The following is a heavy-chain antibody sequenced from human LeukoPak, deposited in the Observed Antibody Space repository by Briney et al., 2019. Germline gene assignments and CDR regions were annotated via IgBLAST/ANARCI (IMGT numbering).Heavy chain of an antibody. V-gene: IGHV3-30*14. J-gene: IGHJ4*02. Sequence: TGGSLRLSCAASGFTFTTYAMHWVRQAPGKGLEWVAVISYDGRDKYHADSVKGRFTISRDNSKNTLYLQMNSLRAEDTAVYYCARDHSIGAADYLWDYWGQGTLVTVSS. CDR3: ARDHSIGAADYLWDY. D-gene: IGHD6-13*01. CDR1: GFTFTTYA. CDR2: ISYDGRDK.